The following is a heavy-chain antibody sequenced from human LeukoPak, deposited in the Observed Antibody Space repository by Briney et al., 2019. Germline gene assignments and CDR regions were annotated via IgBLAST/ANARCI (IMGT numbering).Heavy chain of an antibody. D-gene: IGHD6-6*01. CDR1: GFMFNRFG. V-gene: IGHV3-30*02. J-gene: IGHJ4*02. CDR2: IHYDGTNK. CDR3: AKNSRGLPARPAFDS. Sequence: GGSLRLSSAAPGFMFNRFGMHWVRQAPGKGLEWVAFIHYDGTNKYYTESVRGRFTISRDNSENTLYLQMSSLRPEDTAIYYCAKNSRGLPARPAFDSWGQGTLVTVSS.